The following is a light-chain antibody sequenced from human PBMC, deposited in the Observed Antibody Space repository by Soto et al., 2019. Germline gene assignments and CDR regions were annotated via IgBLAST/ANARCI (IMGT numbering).Light chain of an antibody. CDR2: KAS. J-gene: IGKJ1*01. V-gene: IGKV1-5*03. CDR3: QQYNSYWT. CDR1: QSISSW. Sequence: DIPMTQCTSTPAHSVGDGVIITCGASQSISSWLAWYQQKPGKAPKLLIYKASSLESGVPSRFSGSGSGTEFTLTISSLQPDDFATYYCQQYNSYWTFGQGTKVDIK.